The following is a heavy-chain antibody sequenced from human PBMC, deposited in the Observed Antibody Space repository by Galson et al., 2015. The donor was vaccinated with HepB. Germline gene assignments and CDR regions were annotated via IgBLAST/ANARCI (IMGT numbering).Heavy chain of an antibody. CDR2: IWYDGSNK. CDR1: GFTFSSYG. J-gene: IGHJ4*02. V-gene: IGHV3-33*01. CDR3: ARDRYGDYIFDY. Sequence: SLRLSCAASGFTFSSYGMHWVRQAPGKGLEWVAVIWYDGSNKYYADSVKGRFTISRDSAKNSLYLEMNSLRDEDTAVYYCARDRYGDYIFDYWGQGTLVTVSS. D-gene: IGHD4-17*01.